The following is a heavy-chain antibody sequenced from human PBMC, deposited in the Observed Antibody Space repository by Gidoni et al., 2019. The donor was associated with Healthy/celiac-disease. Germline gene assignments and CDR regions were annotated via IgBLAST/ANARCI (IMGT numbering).Heavy chain of an antibody. D-gene: IGHD2-2*01. CDR3: AGGIVVVPAAINPDYYYYGMDV. J-gene: IGHJ6*02. CDR2: IIPIFGTA. Sequence: SGADVTMPGSSVTFSCKASSLPFCRYAISSLRQAPGQWLEWMGGIIPIFGTANYAQKFQGRVTITADESTSTAYMELSSLRSEDTAVYYWAGGIVVVPAAINPDYYYYGMDVWGQGTTVTVSS. CDR1: SLPFCRYA. V-gene: IGHV1-69*01.